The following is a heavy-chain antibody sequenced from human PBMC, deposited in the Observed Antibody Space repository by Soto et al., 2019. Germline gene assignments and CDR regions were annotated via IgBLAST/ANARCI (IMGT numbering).Heavy chain of an antibody. Sequence: PAWSLRLPCSASGFTFSSNTVCRLRQAPGKRLEWVAVISYDGSNNYYADSVKGRFTISRDKSKNTLYLQMNSLRAEDTAVYYCARDSSNPRVHQWGQGRRVTV. V-gene: IGHV3-30-3*01. D-gene: IGHD6-13*01. CDR1: GFTFSSNT. J-gene: IGHJ4*02. CDR2: ISYDGSNN. CDR3: ARDSSNPRVHQ.